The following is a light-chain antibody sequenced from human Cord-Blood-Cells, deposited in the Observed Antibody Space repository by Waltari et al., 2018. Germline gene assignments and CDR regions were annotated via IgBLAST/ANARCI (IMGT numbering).Light chain of an antibody. CDR1: QGISSY. CDR2: AAS. J-gene: IGKJ5*01. V-gene: IGKV1-9*01. CDR3: QQLNSYPIT. Sequence: DIQLTQSPSFLSASVGDRVTITCRASQGISSYLAWYQQKPGKAPKLLIYAASTLQSEVPSRFSGSGSGTEFTLTISSLQPEDLATDYCQQLNSYPITFGQGTRLEIK.